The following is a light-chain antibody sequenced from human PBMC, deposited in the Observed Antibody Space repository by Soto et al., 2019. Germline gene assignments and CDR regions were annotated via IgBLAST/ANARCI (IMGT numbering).Light chain of an antibody. Sequence: AIKLTQSPSSLSASVGDRVTITCRASQGIRSALGWYQQKPGKVPKLLIYAASTLQSGVPSRFSGSGSGTDFTLTISRLEPEDFAVYYCQQYGSSPLTFGGGTKVDI. V-gene: IGKV1-6*01. J-gene: IGKJ4*01. CDR1: QGIRSA. CDR3: QQYGSSPLT. CDR2: AAS.